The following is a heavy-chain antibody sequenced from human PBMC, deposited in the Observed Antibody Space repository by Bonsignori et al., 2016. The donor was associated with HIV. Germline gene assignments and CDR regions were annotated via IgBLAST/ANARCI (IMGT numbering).Heavy chain of an antibody. V-gene: IGHV1-2*02. Sequence: WVRQAPGQGLEWMGWINPNSGGTNYAQKFQGRVTMTRDTSISTAYMELSRLRSDDTAVYYCARENQWLVHAMDYWGQGTLVTVSS. J-gene: IGHJ4*02. D-gene: IGHD6-19*01. CDR2: INPNSGGT. CDR3: ARENQWLVHAMDY.